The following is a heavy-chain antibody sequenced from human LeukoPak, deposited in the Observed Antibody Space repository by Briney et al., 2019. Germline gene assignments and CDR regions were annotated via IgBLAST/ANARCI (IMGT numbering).Heavy chain of an antibody. CDR1: GGSISSYY. V-gene: IGHV4-4*07. Sequence: SETLSLTCTVSGGSISSYYWSWIRQPAGKGLEWIGRIYTSGSTNYNPSLKSRVTMSVDTSKNQFSLKLSSVTAADTAVYYCARDHGSGWLDAFDIWGQGTMVTVSS. CDR2: IYTSGST. CDR3: ARDHGSGWLDAFDI. D-gene: IGHD2-15*01. J-gene: IGHJ3*02.